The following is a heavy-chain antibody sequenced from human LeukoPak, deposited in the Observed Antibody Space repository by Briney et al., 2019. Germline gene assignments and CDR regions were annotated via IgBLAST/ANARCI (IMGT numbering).Heavy chain of an antibody. CDR2: ISYDESNK. CDR1: GFTFSSYA. J-gene: IGHJ4*02. V-gene: IGHV3-30*04. CDR3: ARGDDILTGLRNELEY. D-gene: IGHD3-9*01. Sequence: GGSLRLSCAASGFTFSSYAMHWVRQAPGKGLEWVAVISYDESNKYYADSVKGRFTISRDNSKNTLYLQMNSLRAEDTAVYYCARGDDILTGLRNELEYWGQGTLVTVSS.